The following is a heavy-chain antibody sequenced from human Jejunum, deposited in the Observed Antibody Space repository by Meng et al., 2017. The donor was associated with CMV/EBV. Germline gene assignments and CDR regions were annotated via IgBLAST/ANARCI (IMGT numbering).Heavy chain of an antibody. J-gene: IGHJ4*02. Sequence: SGFSFTSHAMHSVRQAPGKGLEWVAVTSYDGNSKYYTDSVKGRFTISRDNSDNMVYLQMNSLRADDTAVYYCARDGGGFNSSPFDHWGQGTLVTVSS. CDR1: GFSFTSHA. CDR3: ARDGGGFNSSPFDH. D-gene: IGHD3-16*01. CDR2: TSYDGNSK. V-gene: IGHV3-30*04.